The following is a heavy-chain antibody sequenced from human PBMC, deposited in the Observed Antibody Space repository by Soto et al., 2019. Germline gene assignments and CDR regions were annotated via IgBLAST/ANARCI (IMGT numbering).Heavy chain of an antibody. Sequence: ASVKVSCKASGYTFTSYDINWVRQATGQGLEWMGWMNPNSGNTGYAQKFQGRVTMTRNTSISTAYMELSSLRSEDTAVYYCARESPISRSWYGTYYYYVMDVWGQGTTVTVYS. D-gene: IGHD6-13*01. V-gene: IGHV1-8*01. CDR1: GYTFTSYD. CDR3: ARESPISRSWYGTYYYYVMDV. CDR2: MNPNSGNT. J-gene: IGHJ6*02.